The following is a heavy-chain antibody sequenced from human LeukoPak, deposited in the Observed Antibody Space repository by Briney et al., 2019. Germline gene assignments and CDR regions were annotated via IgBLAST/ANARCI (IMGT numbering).Heavy chain of an antibody. Sequence: GGSLRLSCAASGFTFSSYAMSWVRQAPGKGLEWVSAISGSGGSTYYADSVKGRFTISRDNAKNSLYLQMNGLRDGDTAVYYCARDSGNSFDYWGQGTLVTVSS. V-gene: IGHV3-23*01. J-gene: IGHJ4*02. CDR3: ARDSGNSFDY. CDR2: ISGSGGST. CDR1: GFTFSSYA.